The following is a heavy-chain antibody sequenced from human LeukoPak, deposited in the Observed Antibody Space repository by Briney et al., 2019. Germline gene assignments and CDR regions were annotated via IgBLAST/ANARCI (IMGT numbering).Heavy chain of an antibody. J-gene: IGHJ6*02. CDR3: AREGVAGPQAYYYYYGMDV. Sequence: GASVKVSCKASGYTFTSYGISWVRQAPGQGLEWMGWISAYNGNTNYAQKLQGRVTMTTDTSTSTAYMELRSLRSDDTAVYYCAREGVAGPQAYYYYYGMDVWGQGTTVTVSS. D-gene: IGHD6-19*01. V-gene: IGHV1-18*01. CDR1: GYTFTSYG. CDR2: ISAYNGNT.